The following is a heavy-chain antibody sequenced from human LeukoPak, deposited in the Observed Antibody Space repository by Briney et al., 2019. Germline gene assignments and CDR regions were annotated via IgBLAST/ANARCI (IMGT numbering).Heavy chain of an antibody. Sequence: GGSLRLSCAASGFTFSSYAMSWVRQAPGKGLEWVSAISGSGGTIYYADSVKSRFTISRDNAKNTLYLQMNSLRVEDTAVYYCTRGPPDGSGNYYPGDFWGQGTLVTVSS. CDR2: ISGSGGTI. D-gene: IGHD3-10*01. V-gene: IGHV3-23*01. J-gene: IGHJ4*02. CDR1: GFTFSSYA. CDR3: TRGPPDGSGNYYPGDF.